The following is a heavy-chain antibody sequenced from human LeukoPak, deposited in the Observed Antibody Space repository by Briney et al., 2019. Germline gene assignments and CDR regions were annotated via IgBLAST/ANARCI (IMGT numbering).Heavy chain of an antibody. Sequence: KPSETLSLTCTVSGGSISSSGYYGDWIRQPPGKGLEWIGSLSYSGSTYYNPSLKSRVAISVYTSKNQFSLKLNSVTAADTAVYYCARRTSKNTYDTSGCPLGMAVWGQGTTVTVSS. CDR3: ARRTSKNTYDTSGCPLGMAV. CDR1: GGSISSSGYY. D-gene: IGHD3-22*01. CDR2: LSYSGST. J-gene: IGHJ6*02. V-gene: IGHV4-39*01.